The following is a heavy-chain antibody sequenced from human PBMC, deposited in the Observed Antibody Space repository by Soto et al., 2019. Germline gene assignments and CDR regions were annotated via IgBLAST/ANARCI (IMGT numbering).Heavy chain of an antibody. CDR2: IYYTGDT. CDR1: GDSISRGTYD. V-gene: IGHV4-31*03. D-gene: IGHD4-17*01. Sequence: QVQLQESGPGLVKPSQTLSLTCTVSGDSISRGTYDWSWIRQHPGKGLEWIGDIYYTGDTYYSPSLENRVTFSVDTSKNRFSLRLTSLSAADTAVYYCARMARNGDSRQYTFDFWGQGMLVTVSS. J-gene: IGHJ4*02. CDR3: ARMARNGDSRQYTFDF.